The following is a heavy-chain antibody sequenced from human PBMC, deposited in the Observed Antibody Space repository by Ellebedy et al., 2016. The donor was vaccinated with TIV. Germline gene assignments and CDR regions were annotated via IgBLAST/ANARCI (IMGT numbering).Heavy chain of an antibody. CDR3: ARLAAGTEVSRYNWFDP. J-gene: IGHJ5*02. V-gene: IGHV4-34*01. D-gene: IGHD6-13*01. CDR1: GGSFSGYY. CDR2: INHSGST. Sequence: MPGGSLRLSCAVYGGSFSGYYWSWIRQPPGKGLEWIGEINHSGSTNYNPSLKSRVTISVDTSKNQFSLKLSSVTAADTAVYYCARLAAGTEVSRYNWFDPWGQGTLVTVSS.